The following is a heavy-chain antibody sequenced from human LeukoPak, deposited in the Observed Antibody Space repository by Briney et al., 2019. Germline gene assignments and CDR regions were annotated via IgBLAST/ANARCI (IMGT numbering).Heavy chain of an antibody. CDR2: ISSSSSYI. D-gene: IGHD6-19*01. J-gene: IGHJ4*02. CDR3: AKGSTFTAASSSDFDY. Sequence: PGGSLRLSCAASGFTFSSYSMNWVRQAPGKGLEWVSSISSSSSYIYYADSVKGRFTISRDNSKNTLYLQMNSLRAEDTAVYYCAKGSTFTAASSSDFDYWGQGTLVTVSS. CDR1: GFTFSSYS. V-gene: IGHV3-21*01.